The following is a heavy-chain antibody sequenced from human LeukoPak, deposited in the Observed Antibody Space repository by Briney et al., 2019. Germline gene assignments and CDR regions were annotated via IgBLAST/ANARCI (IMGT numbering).Heavy chain of an antibody. Sequence: QTGGSLRLSCAASGFTFSSYAMHWVRQAPGKGMEWVAVISYDGSNKYYADSVKGRFTISRDNSKNTLYLQMNSLRAEDTAVYYCARRIKHMIPYREAFDIWGQGTMVTVSS. V-gene: IGHV3-30*04. CDR2: ISYDGSNK. CDR1: GFTFSSYA. D-gene: IGHD3-22*01. J-gene: IGHJ3*02. CDR3: ARRIKHMIPYREAFDI.